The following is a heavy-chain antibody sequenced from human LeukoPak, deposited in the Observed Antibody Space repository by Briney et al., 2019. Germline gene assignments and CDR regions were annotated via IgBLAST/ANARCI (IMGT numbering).Heavy chain of an antibody. J-gene: IGHJ4*02. CDR1: GGSISSGGYY. V-gene: IGHV4-31*03. CDR2: IYYSGST. Sequence: PSKTLSLTCTVSGGSISSGGYYWSWIRQHPGKGLEWIGYIYYSGSTYYNPSLKSRVTISVDTSKNQFSLKLSSVTAADTAVYYCGRGGSLGSFYYDSSGYYFAYWGQGTLVTVSS. CDR3: GRGGSLGSFYYDSSGYYFAY. D-gene: IGHD3-22*01.